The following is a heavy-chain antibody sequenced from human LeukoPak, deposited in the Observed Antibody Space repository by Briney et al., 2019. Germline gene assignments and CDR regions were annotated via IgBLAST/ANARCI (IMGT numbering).Heavy chain of an antibody. J-gene: IGHJ4*02. D-gene: IGHD3-10*01. CDR3: ARDSGDY. CDR1: GGSISSYY. Sequence: PSETLSLTCTVSGGSISSYYRSWIRQPPGKGLEWIGYIYYSGSTNYNPSLKSRATISVDTSKNQFSLKLSSVTAADTAVYYCARDSGDYWGQGTLVTVSS. V-gene: IGHV4-59*01. CDR2: IYYSGST.